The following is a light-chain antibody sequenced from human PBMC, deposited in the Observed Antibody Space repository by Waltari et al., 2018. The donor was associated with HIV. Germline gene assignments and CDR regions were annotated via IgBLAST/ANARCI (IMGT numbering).Light chain of an antibody. Sequence: QSVLTQPPSVSAAPGQKVTISSSGSSPNIGANYVSWYQQLPGTAPKLLIYDNNKRPSGIPDRFSASKSGTSATLGITGLQTGDEADYYCGTWDSSLSAGLFGGGTKLTVL. CDR3: GTWDSSLSAGL. J-gene: IGLJ2*01. CDR1: SPNIGANY. CDR2: DNN. V-gene: IGLV1-51*01.